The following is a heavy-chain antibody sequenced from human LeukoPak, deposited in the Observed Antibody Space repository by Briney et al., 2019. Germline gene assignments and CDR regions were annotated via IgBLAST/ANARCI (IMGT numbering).Heavy chain of an antibody. J-gene: IGHJ1*01. CDR1: GFAVSSNH. CDR3: ATSIVGLTYDEHFQH. Sequence: HPGGSLRLSCAASGFAVSSNHMNWVRQAPGKGLEWVSVIFNGGSTYYADSVEGRFTISRDNSKNTLYLQMNSLRAEDTAVYYCATSIVGLTYDEHFQHWGQGTLVTVSS. V-gene: IGHV3-53*01. D-gene: IGHD1-26*01. CDR2: IFNGGST.